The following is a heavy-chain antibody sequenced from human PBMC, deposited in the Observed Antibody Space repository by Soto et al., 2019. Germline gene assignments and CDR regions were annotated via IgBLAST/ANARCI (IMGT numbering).Heavy chain of an antibody. V-gene: IGHV4-4*02. CDR2: IYHSGST. Sequence: QVQLQESGPGLVKPSGTLSLTCAVSSGSISSSNWWSWVRQPPGKGLEWNGEIYHSGSTNYNPSLKRRVTISVDKSKNQFSLKLSSVTAADTAVYYCARLTGDYDFWSGYEYYYYYMDVWGKGTTVTVSS. CDR1: SGSISSSNW. CDR3: ARLTGDYDFWSGYEYYYYYMDV. D-gene: IGHD3-3*01. J-gene: IGHJ6*03.